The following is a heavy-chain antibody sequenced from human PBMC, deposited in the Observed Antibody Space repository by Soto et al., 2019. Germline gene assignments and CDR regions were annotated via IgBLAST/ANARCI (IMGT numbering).Heavy chain of an antibody. D-gene: IGHD2-15*01. CDR1: GGSISSINYN. CDR2: FYYRGSP. Sequence: SDTLSLTCIVSGGSISSINYNWGWIRRPPGKGLEWIGTFYYRGSPYYNPSLNSRVTISVDTSKNQFSLRLSSVTAADTAVYYCARVYCSGGSCYGIDYWGQGTLVTVS. CDR3: ARVYCSGGSCYGIDY. J-gene: IGHJ4*02. V-gene: IGHV4-39*01.